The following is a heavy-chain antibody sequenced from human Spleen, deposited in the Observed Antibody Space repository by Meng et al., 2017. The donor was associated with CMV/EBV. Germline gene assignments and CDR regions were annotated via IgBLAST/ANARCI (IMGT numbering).Heavy chain of an antibody. CDR3: ALAIGFGELCDY. CDR1: GFSFGDYV. CDR2: IKQDGREK. J-gene: IGHJ4*02. Sequence: GESLKISCIGSGFSFGDYVMNWVRQAPGKGLEWVANIKQDGREKYYVDSVKGRFTISRDNAKNSLYLQMNSLRAEDTAVYFCALAIGFGELCDYWGQGTLVTVSS. D-gene: IGHD3-10*01. V-gene: IGHV3-7*01.